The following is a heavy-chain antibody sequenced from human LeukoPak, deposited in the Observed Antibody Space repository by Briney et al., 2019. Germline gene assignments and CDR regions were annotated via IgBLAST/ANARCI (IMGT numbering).Heavy chain of an antibody. CDR3: AHSSSGYDYDDAFDI. D-gene: IGHD5-12*01. CDR1: GFSLSTSGVG. V-gene: IGHV2-5*01. Sequence: SGPTLVKPTQTLTLTCTFSGFSLSTSGVGVGWIRQPPGKALEWLALIYWNDDKRYSPSLKSRLTITKDTSKNQVVLTMTNMDPVDTATYYCAHSSSGYDYDDAFDIWGQGTMVTVSS. CDR2: IYWNDDK. J-gene: IGHJ3*02.